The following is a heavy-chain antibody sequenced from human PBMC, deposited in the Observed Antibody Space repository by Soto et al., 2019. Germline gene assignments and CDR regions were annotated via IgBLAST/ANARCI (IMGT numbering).Heavy chain of an antibody. V-gene: IGHV3-20*04. J-gene: IGHJ4*02. CDR2: INRDGGST. CDR1: GFRFADYC. Sequence: PGGSLRLSCAASGFRFADYCMSWVRPAPGKGLEWVSGINRDGGSTGYADSVKGRFTISRDNAKNSLYLQMNSLRAEDTAFYYCARAPGYYGDFFDYWGQGTLVTVSS. D-gene: IGHD4-17*01. CDR3: ARAPGYYGDFFDY.